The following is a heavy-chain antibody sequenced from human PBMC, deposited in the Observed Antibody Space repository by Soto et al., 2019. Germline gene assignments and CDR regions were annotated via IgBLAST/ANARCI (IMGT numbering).Heavy chain of an antibody. D-gene: IGHD5-18*01. Sequence: GGSLRLSCAASGFTFSSYWMSWVRQAPGKGLEWVANIKQDGSEKYYVDSVKGRFTISRDNAKNSLYLQMNSLRAEDTAVYYCARRGYSYGDHAFDIWGQGTMVTVSS. CDR2: IKQDGSEK. CDR1: GFTFSSYW. CDR3: ARRGYSYGDHAFDI. J-gene: IGHJ3*02. V-gene: IGHV3-7*01.